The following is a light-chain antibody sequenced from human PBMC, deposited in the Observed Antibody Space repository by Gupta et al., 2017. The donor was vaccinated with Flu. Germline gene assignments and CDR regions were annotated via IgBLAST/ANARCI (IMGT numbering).Light chain of an antibody. Sequence: QRVRITGHGDGIGTAYATWYQQKPGQAPLLVIYGKNNRPSGIPDRFSGSRLGNTASLTITGAQAEDEADYYCNSRDSSGNHVVFGGGTKLTVL. CDR1: GIGTAY. CDR2: GKN. CDR3: NSRDSSGNHVV. V-gene: IGLV3-19*01. J-gene: IGLJ2*01.